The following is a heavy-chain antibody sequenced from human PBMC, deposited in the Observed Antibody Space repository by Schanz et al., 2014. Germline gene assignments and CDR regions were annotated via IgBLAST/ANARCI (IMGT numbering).Heavy chain of an antibody. CDR2: VHPGGST. CDR1: GFIVRSNY. V-gene: IGHV3-66*01. J-gene: IGHJ3*02. CDR3: AKGRFGELSAFDI. Sequence: ESGGGLVQPGGSLRLSCAVSGFIVRSNYMTWVRQAPGKGLEWVSFVHPGGSTYYPDSVKGRFTISRDNSKNTLYLQMNSLRAEDTAVYYCAKGRFGELSAFDIWGQGTMVTVSS. D-gene: IGHD3-10*01.